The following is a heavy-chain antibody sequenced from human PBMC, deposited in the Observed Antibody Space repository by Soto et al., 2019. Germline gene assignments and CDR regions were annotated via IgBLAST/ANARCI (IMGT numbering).Heavy chain of an antibody. CDR2: INPRGGST. J-gene: IGHJ5*02. D-gene: IGHD1-26*01. CDR1: GYTFTSYY. CDR3: ARVALSGGGWLDP. V-gene: IGHV1-46*01. Sequence: QVQLVQSGAEVKKPGASVNVYCKASGYTFTSYYMHWVRQAPGQGLEWMGIINPRGGSTTYAQKCQGRGTVTRDTSTSTVYMELSNLRSDDTAIYYCARVALSGGGWLDPWGQGTLVTVSS.